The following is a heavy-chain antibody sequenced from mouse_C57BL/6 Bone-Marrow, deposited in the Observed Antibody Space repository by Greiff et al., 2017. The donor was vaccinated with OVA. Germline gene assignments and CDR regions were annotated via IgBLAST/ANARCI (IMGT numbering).Heavy chain of an antibody. J-gene: IGHJ4*01. Sequence: VKLMESGAELVKPGASVKISCKASGYTFTDYYINWVKQRPGQGLEWIGKIGPGSGSTYYNEKFKGKATLTADKSYSTAYMQISSLTSEDSAVYFCARRDYYSNYDYAMDYWGQGTSVTVSS. D-gene: IGHD2-5*01. CDR1: GYTFTDYY. CDR3: ARRDYYSNYDYAMDY. CDR2: IGPGSGST. V-gene: IGHV1-77*01.